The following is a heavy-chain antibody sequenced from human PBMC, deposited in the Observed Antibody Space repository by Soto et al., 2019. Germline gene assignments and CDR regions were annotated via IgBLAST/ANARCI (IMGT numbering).Heavy chain of an antibody. J-gene: IGHJ4*02. D-gene: IGHD4-17*01. CDR2: INAGSGGT. CDR1: GYAFSRYA. Sequence: QVQLVQSGAEVKKPGASVKVSCKASGYAFSRYAINWIRQAPGQGLEWLGWINAGSGGTKYSLNFQGRVTITRDTAASTVYLDLSSLRSDDTAVYYCARERGSTATFDYWGQGTLVTVSS. V-gene: IGHV1-3*01. CDR3: ARERGSTATFDY.